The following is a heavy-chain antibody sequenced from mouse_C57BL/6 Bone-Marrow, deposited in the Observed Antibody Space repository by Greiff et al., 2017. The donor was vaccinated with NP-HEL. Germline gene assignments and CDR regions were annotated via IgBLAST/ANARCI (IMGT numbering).Heavy chain of an antibody. D-gene: IGHD1-1*01. CDR3: ARTIFTTVVAPYFDY. Sequence: QVQLQQSGAELVRPGASVKLSCKASGYTFTDYYINWVKQRPGQGLEWIARIYPGSGNTYYNEKFKGKATLTAEKSSSTAYMQLSSLTSEDSAVYVCARTIFTTVVAPYFDYWGQGTTLTVSS. V-gene: IGHV1-76*01. CDR1: GYTFTDYY. J-gene: IGHJ2*01. CDR2: IYPGSGNT.